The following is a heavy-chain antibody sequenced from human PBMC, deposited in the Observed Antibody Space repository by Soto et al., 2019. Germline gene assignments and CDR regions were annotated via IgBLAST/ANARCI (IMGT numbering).Heavy chain of an antibody. CDR3: ARLSPPPDTAMAP. Sequence: SETLSLTCTVSGGSISSYYWSWIRQPPGKGLEWIGYIYYSGSTNYNPSLKSRVTISVDTSKNQFSLKLSSVTAAGTAVYYCARLSPPPDTAMAPWGQGTLVTVSS. CDR2: IYYSGST. V-gene: IGHV4-59*01. CDR1: GGSISSYY. J-gene: IGHJ5*02. D-gene: IGHD5-18*01.